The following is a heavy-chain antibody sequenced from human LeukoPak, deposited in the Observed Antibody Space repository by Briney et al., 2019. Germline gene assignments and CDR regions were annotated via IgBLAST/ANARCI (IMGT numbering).Heavy chain of an antibody. CDR3: AKTADSSGYYWGGAGYYFDY. J-gene: IGHJ4*02. D-gene: IGHD3-22*01. CDR1: GFTFSSYA. V-gene: IGHV3-23*01. Sequence: GGSLRLSCAASGFTFSSYAMSWVRQAPGKGLEWVSAISGSGGSTYYADSVKGRFTISRDNSKNTLYLQMNSLRAEDTAVYYCAKTADSSGYYWGGAGYYFDYWGQGTLVTVSS. CDR2: ISGSGGST.